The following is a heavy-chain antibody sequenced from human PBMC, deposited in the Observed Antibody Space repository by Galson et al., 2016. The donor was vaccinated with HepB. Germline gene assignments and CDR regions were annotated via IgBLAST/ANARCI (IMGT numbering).Heavy chain of an antibody. CDR1: GFTLTHYG. D-gene: IGHD2-2*02. Sequence: SLRLSCATSGFTLTHYGMLWVRQAPGKGLEWVAVIWYDGSYKYYADSAEGRFTISRDISENTVYLQMNSLRGEDTAVYYCAREIPHMVHGGLDYWGQGTLVTVSS. CDR3: AREIPHMVHGGLDY. V-gene: IGHV3-33*01. J-gene: IGHJ4*02. CDR2: IWYDGSYK.